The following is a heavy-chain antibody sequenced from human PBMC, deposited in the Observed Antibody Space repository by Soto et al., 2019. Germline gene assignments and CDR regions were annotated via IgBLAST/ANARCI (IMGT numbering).Heavy chain of an antibody. V-gene: IGHV3-73*01. Sequence: GGSLRLSCAASGFTFSGSAMHWVRQASGKGLEWVGRIRSKANSYATEYAASVKGRFSISRDDSKNTAYLQMNSLKTEDTAAYYCSNIVVAGDYYYYGMDVWGQGTTVTVSS. CDR1: GFTFSGSA. J-gene: IGHJ6*02. CDR3: SNIVVAGDYYYYGMDV. D-gene: IGHD6-19*01. CDR2: IRSKANSYAT.